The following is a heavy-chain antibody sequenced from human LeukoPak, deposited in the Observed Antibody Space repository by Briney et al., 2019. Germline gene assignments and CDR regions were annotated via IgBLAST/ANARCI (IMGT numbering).Heavy chain of an antibody. D-gene: IGHD2-15*01. CDR3: AIVVVTNYGMDV. CDR1: GLTFNDYT. J-gene: IGHJ6*02. CDR2: IYSGAGPK. Sequence: GGSLRLSCAASGLTFNDYTVNWVRQAPGKGLEWISNIYSGAGPKYYADSVKGRFTISRDNAENSVSLQMSSLRDEDTAVYYCAIVVVTNYGMDVWGQGTTVTVSS. V-gene: IGHV3-48*02.